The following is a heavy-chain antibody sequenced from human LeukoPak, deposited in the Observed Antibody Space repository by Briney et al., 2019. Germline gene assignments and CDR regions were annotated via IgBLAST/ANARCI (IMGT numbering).Heavy chain of an antibody. V-gene: IGHV4-34*01. D-gene: IGHD2-2*01. J-gene: IGHJ6*04. CDR1: GGSFSGYY. CDR3: AAEDSSTTSMDV. CDR2: INHSGST. Sequence: SGTLSLTCAVYGGSFSGYYWSWIRQPPGKGLEWIGEINHSGSTNYNPSLKSRVTISVDTSKNQFSLKLSSVTAADTAVYYCAAEDSSTTSMDVWGKGTTVTVSS.